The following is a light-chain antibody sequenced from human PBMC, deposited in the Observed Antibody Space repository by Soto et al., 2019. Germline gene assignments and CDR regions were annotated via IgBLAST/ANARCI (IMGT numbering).Light chain of an antibody. V-gene: IGKV3-15*01. CDR2: GAS. Sequence: DRVMTQSPATLSESPGERVTLSCKASQSVRSNLAWNQQKPGQAPRLLIYGASTRATGIPARFSGSGSGTEFTLIISSLQSEDFAVNYGQQYNNWCTFGQGTKVEIK. CDR1: QSVRSN. CDR3: QQYNNWCT. J-gene: IGKJ1*01.